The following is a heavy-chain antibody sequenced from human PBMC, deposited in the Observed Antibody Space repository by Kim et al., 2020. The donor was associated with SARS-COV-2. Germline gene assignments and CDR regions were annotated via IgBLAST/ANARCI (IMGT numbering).Heavy chain of an antibody. CDR1: GYTFTSYG. V-gene: IGHV1-18*01. CDR2: ISAYNGNT. CDR3: ARDNPWLVPYVYYYYYMDV. J-gene: IGHJ6*03. Sequence: ASVKVSCKASGYTFTSYGISWVRQAPGQGLEWMGWISAYNGNTNYAQKLQGRVTMTTDTSTSTAYMELRSLRSDDTAVYYCARDNPWLVPYVYYYYYMDVWGKGTTVTVSS. D-gene: IGHD6-19*01.